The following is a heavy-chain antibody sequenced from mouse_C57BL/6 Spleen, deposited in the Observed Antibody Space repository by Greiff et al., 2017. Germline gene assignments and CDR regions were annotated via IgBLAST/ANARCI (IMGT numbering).Heavy chain of an antibody. CDR1: GFTFSSYT. V-gene: IGHV5-9*01. CDR3: ARLLTGTRGFDY. D-gene: IGHD4-1*01. CDR2: ISGGGGNT. Sequence: DVMLVESGGGLVKPGGSLKLSCAASGFTFSSYTMSWVRQTPEKRLEWVATISGGGGNTYYPDSVKGRFTISRDNAKNPLYLQMSSLRSEDTALYYCARLLTGTRGFDYWGQGTTLTVSS. J-gene: IGHJ2*01.